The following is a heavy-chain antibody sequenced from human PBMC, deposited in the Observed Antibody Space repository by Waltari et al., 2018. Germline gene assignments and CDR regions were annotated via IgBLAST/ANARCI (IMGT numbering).Heavy chain of an antibody. Sequence: QVQLQESGPGLVKPSQTLSLTCTVSGGSISSGSYYWSWIRPPAGKGLEWSGYIYTSGSTNYNPSLRSRVTSSVDTSKNQFSLKRSSVTAADTAVYYCARMNYDYIWGSWGAFDIWGQGTMVTVSS. CDR3: ARMNYDYIWGSWGAFDI. J-gene: IGHJ3*02. D-gene: IGHD3-16*01. CDR1: GGSISSGSYY. V-gene: IGHV4-61*09. CDR2: IYTSGST.